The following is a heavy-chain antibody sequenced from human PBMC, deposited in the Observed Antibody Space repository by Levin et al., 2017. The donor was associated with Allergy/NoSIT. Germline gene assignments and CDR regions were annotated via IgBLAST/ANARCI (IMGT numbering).Heavy chain of an antibody. J-gene: IGHJ6*02. Sequence: PSQTLSLTCAASGFPFRSSAMSWVRPAPGKGLEWVSAISGSGGSTYYADFVKGRFTISRDNSKNTLYLQMNSLRAEDTAVYYCAKVLADCSGGSCYSYYYYGMDVWGQGTTVTVSS. V-gene: IGHV3-23*01. CDR2: ISGSGGST. CDR3: AKVLADCSGGSCYSYYYYGMDV. D-gene: IGHD2-15*01. CDR1: GFPFRSSA.